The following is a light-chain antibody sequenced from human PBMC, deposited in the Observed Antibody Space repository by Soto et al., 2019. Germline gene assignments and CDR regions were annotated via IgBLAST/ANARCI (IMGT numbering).Light chain of an antibody. CDR1: QTISSW. V-gene: IGKV1-5*03. CDR2: KAS. CDR3: QHYNSYSEA. J-gene: IGKJ1*01. Sequence: QSPSTLSGSVGDRVTITCRASQTISSWLAWYQQKPGKAPKLLIYKASTLKSGVPSRFSGSGSGTEFTLTISSLQPDDFATYYCQHYNSYSEAFGQGTKV.